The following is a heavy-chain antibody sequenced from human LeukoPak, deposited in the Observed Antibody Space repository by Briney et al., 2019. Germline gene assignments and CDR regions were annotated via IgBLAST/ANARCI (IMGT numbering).Heavy chain of an antibody. Sequence: GASVKVSCKASGYTFTSYGISWVRQAPGQGLEWMGWISAYNGNTNYAQKLQGRVTITTDESTSTAYMELSSLRSEDTAVYYCARSGDIVIPNWFDPWGQGTLVTVSS. CDR1: GYTFTSYG. CDR3: ARSGDIVIPNWFDP. V-gene: IGHV1-18*01. D-gene: IGHD2-15*01. CDR2: ISAYNGNT. J-gene: IGHJ5*02.